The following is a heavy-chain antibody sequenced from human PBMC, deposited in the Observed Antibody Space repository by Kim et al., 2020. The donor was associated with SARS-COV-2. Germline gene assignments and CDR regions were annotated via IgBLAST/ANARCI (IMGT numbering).Heavy chain of an antibody. Sequence: SETLSLTCTVSGGSISSRSYYWGWIRQPPGKGLEWIESISYSGNTYYNPSLKSRVTISVDTSKNQFSLKLSSVTAADTAVYYCMRVVYYYDSRPLDPWGQGILVTVSS. V-gene: IGHV4-39*07. CDR3: MRVVYYYDSRPLDP. J-gene: IGHJ5*02. CDR1: GGSISSRSYY. D-gene: IGHD3-22*01. CDR2: ISYSGNT.